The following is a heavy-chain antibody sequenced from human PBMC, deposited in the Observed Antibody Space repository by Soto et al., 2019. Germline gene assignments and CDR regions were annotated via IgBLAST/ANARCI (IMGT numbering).Heavy chain of an antibody. Sequence: ASVKVSCKASGYTFTSYGIIWVRQAPGQGLEWMGWISAYNGNTNYAQKLQGRVTMTTDTSTSTAYMELRSLRSDDTAVYYCARAISPLSDGSCYHWGQGTLVTVSS. CDR1: GYTFTSYG. CDR3: ARAISPLSDGSCYH. CDR2: ISAYNGNT. V-gene: IGHV1-18*01. D-gene: IGHD2-15*01. J-gene: IGHJ5*02.